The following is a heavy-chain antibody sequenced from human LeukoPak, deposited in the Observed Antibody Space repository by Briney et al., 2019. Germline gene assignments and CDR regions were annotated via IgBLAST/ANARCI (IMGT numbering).Heavy chain of an antibody. CDR2: IYYSGST. CDR3: ARHYDILTGYYSYYYYYMDV. V-gene: IGHV4-59*01. Sequence: PSETLSLTCTVSAGSISSYYWTWIRQPPGKGLEWIGYIYYSGSTNYNPSLKSRVTISVDTSKNQFSLKLSSVTAADTAVYYCARHYDILTGYYSYYYYYMDVWGKGTTVTISS. D-gene: IGHD3-9*01. J-gene: IGHJ6*03. CDR1: AGSISSYY.